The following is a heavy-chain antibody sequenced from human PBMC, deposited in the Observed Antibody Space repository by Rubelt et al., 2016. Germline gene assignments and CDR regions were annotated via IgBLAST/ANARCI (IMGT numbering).Heavy chain of an antibody. V-gene: IGHV4-34*01. Sequence: QVQLQQWGAGLLKPSETLSLTCAVYGGSFSGYYWSWIRQPPGKGLEWIGEINHSGSTNYNPSLKSRVTISVDTSKNQFSRKLSSVTAADTAVYYCARDFGSSTSCYYGVCYYGMDVWGQGTTVTVSS. CDR2: INHSGST. CDR1: GGSFSGYY. D-gene: IGHD2-2*01. CDR3: ARDFGSSTSCYYGVCYYGMDV. J-gene: IGHJ6*02.